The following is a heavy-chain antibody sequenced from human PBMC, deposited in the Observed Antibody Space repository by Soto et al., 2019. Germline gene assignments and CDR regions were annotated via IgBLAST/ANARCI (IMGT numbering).Heavy chain of an antibody. J-gene: IGHJ4*02. CDR2: IYHSGST. D-gene: IGHD3-9*01. CDR1: GGSISSSNW. Sequence: SETLSLTCAVSGGSISSSNWWSWVRQPPGKGLEWIGEIYHSGSTNYNPSLKSRVTTSVDPSNNQFSLKLSSVTAAETAVYYCARKEKTTYEDIWPGYPSTVPFDYWGQETLVTVSS. V-gene: IGHV4-4*02. CDR3: ARKEKTTYEDIWPGYPSTVPFDY.